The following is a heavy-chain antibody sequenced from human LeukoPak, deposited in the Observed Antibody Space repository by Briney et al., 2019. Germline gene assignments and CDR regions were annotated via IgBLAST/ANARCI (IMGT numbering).Heavy chain of an antibody. CDR2: IYTSGST. J-gene: IGHJ4*02. CDR1: GGSISSGSYY. CDR3: AREHYYGSGINFDY. V-gene: IGHV4-61*02. D-gene: IGHD3-10*01. Sequence: TLSLTCTVSGGSISSGSYYWSWIRQPAGKGLEWIGRIYTSGSTNYNPSLKSRVTISVDTSKNQFSLKLSSVTAADTAVYYCAREHYYGSGINFDYWGQGTLVTVSS.